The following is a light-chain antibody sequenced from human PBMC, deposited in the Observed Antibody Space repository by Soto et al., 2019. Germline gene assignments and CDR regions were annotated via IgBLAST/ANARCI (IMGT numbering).Light chain of an antibody. CDR2: NNN. CDR3: ATWDDSLNARGV. Sequence: QSVLTQTPSASGTPGQTVTISCSGSRSNIGNNAVSWYQQFPRTAPKLLIYNNNQRPSGVPDRFSGSKSGTSASLAISGLQSEDEADYYCATWDDSLNARGVFGGGTQLTVL. J-gene: IGLJ3*02. V-gene: IGLV1-44*01. CDR1: RSNIGNNA.